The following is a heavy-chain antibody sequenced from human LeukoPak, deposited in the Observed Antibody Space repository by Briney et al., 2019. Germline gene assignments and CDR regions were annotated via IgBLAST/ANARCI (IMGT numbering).Heavy chain of an antibody. J-gene: IGHJ5*02. CDR3: ARAFRAYGSGSYRNWFDP. Sequence: PSETLPLTCAVSGGSISSGGYSWSWIRQPPGKGLEWIGYIYHSGSTYYNPSLKSRVTISVDRSKNQFSLKLSSVTAADTAVYYCARAFRAYGSGSYRNWFDPWGQGTLVTVSS. D-gene: IGHD3-10*01. CDR1: GGSISSGGYS. V-gene: IGHV4-30-2*01. CDR2: IYHSGST.